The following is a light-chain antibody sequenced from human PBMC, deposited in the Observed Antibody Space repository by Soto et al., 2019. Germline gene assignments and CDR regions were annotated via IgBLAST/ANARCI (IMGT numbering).Light chain of an antibody. V-gene: IGKV3-11*01. J-gene: IGKJ5*01. CDR3: QQRSNWPSIT. CDR2: DAS. CDR1: QSVSSY. Sequence: EIVVTQSPATLSLSPGERATLSCRASQSVSSYLAWYQQKPGQAPRLLIYDASNRATGIPARFSGSGSGTDFTLSICSLEPEDFAVYYCQQRSNWPSITSGQVTLLEIK.